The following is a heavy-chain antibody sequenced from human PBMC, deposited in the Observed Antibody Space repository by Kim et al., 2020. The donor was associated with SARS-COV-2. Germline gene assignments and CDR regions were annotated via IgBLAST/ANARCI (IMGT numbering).Heavy chain of an antibody. CDR2: MGGGDDDR. V-gene: IGHV3-23*01. CDR1: GFPFNIYA. J-gene: IGHJ3*02. Sequence: GESLKISCVGSGFPFNIYAMSWVRQAPGKGLEWVSTMGGGDDDRFYAGSVKGRFSISRDNPKSTVYLQIHSLRAEDTAVYYCVKDFISMNGVYDPFDIWGQGTMVTVSS. CDR3: VKDFISMNGVYDPFDI. D-gene: IGHD3-3*01.